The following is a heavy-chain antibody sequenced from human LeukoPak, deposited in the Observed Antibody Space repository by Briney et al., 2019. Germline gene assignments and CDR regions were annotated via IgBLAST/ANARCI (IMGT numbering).Heavy chain of an antibody. CDR1: GGSISSGDYY. CDR2: IYYSGST. CDR3: ARDNGSGWFKTFDY. V-gene: IGHV4-30-4*01. D-gene: IGHD6-19*01. Sequence: SETLSLTCTVSGGSISSGDYYWSWIRQPPGKGLEWIGYIYYSGSTYYNPSLKSRVTISVDTSKNQFSLKLSSVTAADTAVYYCARDNGSGWFKTFDYWAREPWSPSPQ. J-gene: IGHJ4*02.